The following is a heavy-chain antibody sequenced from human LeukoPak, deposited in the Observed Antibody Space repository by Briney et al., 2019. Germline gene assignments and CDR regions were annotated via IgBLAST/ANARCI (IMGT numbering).Heavy chain of an antibody. CDR2: ISYDGSNK. CDR3: ARGYCSGGSCWESYGMDV. CDR1: GFTFSSYA. V-gene: IGHV3-30*04. D-gene: IGHD2-15*01. Sequence: GGSLRLSSAASGFTFSSYAMHWVRQAPGKGLEWVAVISYDGSNKYYADSVKGRFTISRDNSKNTLYLQMNSLRAEDTAVYYCARGYCSGGSCWESYGMDVWGKGTTVTVSS. J-gene: IGHJ6*04.